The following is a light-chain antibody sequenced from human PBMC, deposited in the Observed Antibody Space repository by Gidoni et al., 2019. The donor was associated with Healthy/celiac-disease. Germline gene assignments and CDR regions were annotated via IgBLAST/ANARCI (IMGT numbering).Light chain of an antibody. CDR3: CSYAGKSTHVV. V-gene: IGLV2-23*01. CDR1: SSDVGSYNL. Sequence: QSALTQPASVSGSPGQSITISCTGTSSDVGSYNLLSWYQQHTGKAPKLMIYECSKRPSGVSNRFSGSKSGNTASLTISGLHAEDEAYYYCCSYAGKSTHVVFGGGTKLTV. J-gene: IGLJ2*01. CDR2: ECS.